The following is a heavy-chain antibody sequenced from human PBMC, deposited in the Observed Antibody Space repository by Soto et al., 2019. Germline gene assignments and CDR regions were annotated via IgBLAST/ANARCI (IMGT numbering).Heavy chain of an antibody. CDR2: ISAYNGNT. D-gene: IGHD6-13*01. J-gene: IGHJ4*02. V-gene: IGHV1-18*01. Sequence: GASVKVSCKSSGYTVSTSGISWVRQAPGQGLEWMGWISAYNGNTNYAQKLQGRVTMTTDTSTSTAYMELRSLRSDDTAVYYCARDWEAAGPFDYWGQGTLVTVSP. CDR1: GYTVSTSG. CDR3: ARDWEAAGPFDY.